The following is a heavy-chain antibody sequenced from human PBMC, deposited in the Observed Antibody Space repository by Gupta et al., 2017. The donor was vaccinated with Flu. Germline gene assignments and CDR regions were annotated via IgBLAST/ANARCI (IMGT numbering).Heavy chain of an antibody. D-gene: IGHD5-18*01. V-gene: IGHV4-39*01. CDR1: GGSVVDDSYY. CDR3: ARQVNFNVGYYEFDY. Sequence: QLRLQASGPGLVKPSGTLSLICTVSGGSVVDDSYYWASIRQSPGEALEWIGSVYQSANPRVFVYSNPSLKGRLTMSIDRATNHYSLTLKSVTAADTALYYCARQVNFNVGYYEFDYWGQGSLVTVSS. J-gene: IGHJ4*02. CDR2: VYQSANP.